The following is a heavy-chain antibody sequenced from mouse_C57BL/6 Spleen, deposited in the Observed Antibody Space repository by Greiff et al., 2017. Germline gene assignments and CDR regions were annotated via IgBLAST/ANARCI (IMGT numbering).Heavy chain of an antibody. CDR3: TKGPQLRLPYYYAMDY. V-gene: IGHV14-4*01. D-gene: IGHD3-2*02. Sequence: VQLQQSGAELVRPGASVKLSCTASGFNIKDDYMHWVKQRPEQGLAWIGWIDPENGDTEYASKFQGKATITADPSSNTAYLQLSSLTSEDTAVYYCTKGPQLRLPYYYAMDYWGQGTSVTVSS. CDR1: GFNIKDDY. J-gene: IGHJ4*01. CDR2: IDPENGDT.